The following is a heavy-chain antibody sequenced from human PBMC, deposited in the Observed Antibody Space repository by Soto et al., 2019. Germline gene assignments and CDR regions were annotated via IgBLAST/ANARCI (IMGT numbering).Heavy chain of an antibody. CDR2: IYPGDSDT. CDR3: ASSRWNYAKYFDY. CDR1: GYSFTSYW. J-gene: IGHJ4*02. D-gene: IGHD1-7*01. V-gene: IGHV5-51*01. Sequence: GESLKISCKGSGYSFTSYWIGWVRQMPGKGLEWMGIIYPGDSDTRYSPSFQGQVTISADKSISTAYLQWSSLKASDTAMYYCASSRWNYAKYFDYWGQGTLVTVSS.